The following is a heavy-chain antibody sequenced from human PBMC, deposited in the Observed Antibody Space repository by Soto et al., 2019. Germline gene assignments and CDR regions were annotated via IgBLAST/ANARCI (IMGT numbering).Heavy chain of an antibody. CDR3: ARFIVATIGFDY. D-gene: IGHD5-12*01. CDR2: IYYSGST. CDR1: GGSISSSSYY. Sequence: SETLSLTCTVSGGSISSSSYYWGWIRQPPGKGLGWIGSIYYSGSTYYNPSLKSRVTISVDTSKNQFSLKLSSVTAADTAVYYCARFIVATIGFDYWGQGTLVTVSS. V-gene: IGHV4-39*01. J-gene: IGHJ4*02.